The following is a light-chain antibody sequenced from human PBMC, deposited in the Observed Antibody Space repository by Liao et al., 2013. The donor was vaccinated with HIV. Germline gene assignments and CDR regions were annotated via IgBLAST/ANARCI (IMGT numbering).Light chain of an antibody. CDR3: QTWDSGWV. V-gene: IGLV3-21*01. CDR1: EIGSKS. J-gene: IGLJ3*02. Sequence: SYVLTQSPSVSVAPGQTARITCGGNEIGSKSVHWYQQKPGQAPVSVIYYDSDRPSGIPERFSGSSSGNTATLTISGTQTMDEADYYCQTWDSGWVFGGGTKLTVL. CDR2: YDS.